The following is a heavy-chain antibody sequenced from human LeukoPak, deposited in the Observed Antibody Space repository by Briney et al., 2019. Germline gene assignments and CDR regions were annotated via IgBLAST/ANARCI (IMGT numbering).Heavy chain of an antibody. CDR1: GFTFRSYW. D-gene: IGHD2-2*01. J-gene: IGHJ4*02. V-gene: IGHV3-74*01. Sequence: GGGPRVSCAASGFTFRSYWVHRGRPAPGKGVVWVSRIYSDGNTTNYADSVKGRFTISRDNAKNTLYLQMNSLRAEDTAVYYCARDQGSTSRGIDYWGQGTLVTVSS. CDR2: IYSDGNTT. CDR3: ARDQGSTSRGIDY.